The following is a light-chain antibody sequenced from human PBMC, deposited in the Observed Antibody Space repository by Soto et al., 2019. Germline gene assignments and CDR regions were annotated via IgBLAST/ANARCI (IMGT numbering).Light chain of an antibody. J-gene: IGLJ1*01. CDR2: GNN. CDR1: SSNIGAGHD. Sequence: QSALTQPPSVSGAPGQRVTVSCTGSSSNIGAGHDVHWYQQLPGTAPKLLIYGNNNRPSGVPDRFSGSKSGTSASLAITGLQAEDEADYYCQSYDSSLSAPDVFGTGTKLTVL. CDR3: QSYDSSLSAPDV. V-gene: IGLV1-40*01.